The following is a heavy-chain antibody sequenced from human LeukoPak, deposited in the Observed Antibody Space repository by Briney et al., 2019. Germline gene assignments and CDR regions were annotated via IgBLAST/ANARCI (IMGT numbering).Heavy chain of an antibody. V-gene: IGHV3-53*01. CDR3: ARGTQLWVGAAFDI. CDR1: VFTVSSNY. J-gene: IGHJ3*02. Sequence: RGSLRLSCAASVFTVSSNYMSWVRQAPGKGREWVSVIYSGGSTYYADSVKGRFTIYRDNSKNTLYLQMNSLRAEDTAVYYCARGTQLWVGAAFDIWGQGTMVTVSS. D-gene: IGHD5-18*01. CDR2: IYSGGST.